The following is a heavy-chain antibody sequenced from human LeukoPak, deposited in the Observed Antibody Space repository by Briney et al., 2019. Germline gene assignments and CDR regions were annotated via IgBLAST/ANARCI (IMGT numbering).Heavy chain of an antibody. Sequence: ASVKVSCKVSGYTLTELSMHWVRQAPGKGLEWMGGFDPEDGETIYAQKFQGRVTMTEDTSTDTAYMELSSLRSDDTAVYYCARGPNYYYYMDVWGKGTTVTVSS. CDR2: FDPEDGET. CDR1: GYTLTELS. CDR3: ARGPNYYYYMDV. J-gene: IGHJ6*03. V-gene: IGHV1-24*01.